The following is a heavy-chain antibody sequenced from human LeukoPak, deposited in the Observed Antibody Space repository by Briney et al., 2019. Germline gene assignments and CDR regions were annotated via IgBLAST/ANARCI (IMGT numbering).Heavy chain of an antibody. Sequence: GGSLRLSCAASGFTFSTYAMSWVRQAPGKGLEWVSAISGSGGSAYYADSVGGRFTISRDNSKNTLYLQMNSLRAEDTAVYYCAKRDYSNYDLDYWGQGTLVTVSS. J-gene: IGHJ4*02. CDR3: AKRDYSNYDLDY. CDR1: GFTFSTYA. V-gene: IGHV3-23*01. CDR2: ISGSGGSA. D-gene: IGHD4-11*01.